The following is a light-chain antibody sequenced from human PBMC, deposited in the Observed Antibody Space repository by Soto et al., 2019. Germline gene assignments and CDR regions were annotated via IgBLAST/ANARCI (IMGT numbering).Light chain of an antibody. J-gene: IGKJ4*01. CDR3: QQSHSTPLT. V-gene: IGKV1-39*01. CDR2: GAS. Sequence: DIQMTQSPSSLSASVGDRVTITCRASQSISSYLNWYQQKPGKAPKVLISGASSLQSGVPLRFSGSGSGTDFTLTISSLQSEDFSSYYCQQSHSTPLTFGGWTKLEIK. CDR1: QSISSY.